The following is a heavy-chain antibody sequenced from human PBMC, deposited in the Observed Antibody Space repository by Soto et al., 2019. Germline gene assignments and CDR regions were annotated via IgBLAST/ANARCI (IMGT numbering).Heavy chain of an antibody. CDR3: ARELVTPDAFDI. Sequence: SETLSLTCTVSGGSISSGGYYWSWIRQHPGKGLEWIGHIYYGGSTYYNPSLKSRVTISVDTSKNQFSLKLSSVTAADTAVYYCARELVTPDAFDIWGQGTMVTVSS. J-gene: IGHJ3*02. CDR1: GGSISSGGYY. D-gene: IGHD2-15*01. CDR2: IYYGGST. V-gene: IGHV4-31*03.